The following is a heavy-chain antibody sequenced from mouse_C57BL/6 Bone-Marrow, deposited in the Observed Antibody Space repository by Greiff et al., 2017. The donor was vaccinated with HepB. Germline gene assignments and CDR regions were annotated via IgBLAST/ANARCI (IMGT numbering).Heavy chain of an antibody. D-gene: IGHD1-1*01. CDR3: ASGGRDGDWCAY. CDR2: IDPANGNT. V-gene: IGHV14-3*01. Sequence: VQLKESVAELVRPGASVKLSCTASGFTFKNTYMHWVKQRPEQGLEWIGRIDPANGNTKYAQKFQGKATITAVTSSNTAYLQLSSLTSEDTAIYYCASGGRDGDWCAYWGQGTLVTVSA. CDR1: GFTFKNTY. J-gene: IGHJ3*01.